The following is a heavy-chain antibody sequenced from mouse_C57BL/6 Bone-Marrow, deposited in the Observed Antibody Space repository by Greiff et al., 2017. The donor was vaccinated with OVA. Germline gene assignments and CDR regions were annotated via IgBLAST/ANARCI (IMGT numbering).Heavy chain of an antibody. CDR2: IYPGSGNT. Sequence: QVTLKESGAELVRPGASVKLSCKASGYTFTDYYINWVKQRPGQGLEWIARIYPGSGNTYYNEKFKGKATLTAEKSSSTAYMQLSSLTSEDSAVYFCAKYGSSSWFAYWGQGTLVTVSA. J-gene: IGHJ3*01. V-gene: IGHV1-76*01. D-gene: IGHD1-1*01. CDR1: GYTFTDYY. CDR3: AKYGSSSWFAY.